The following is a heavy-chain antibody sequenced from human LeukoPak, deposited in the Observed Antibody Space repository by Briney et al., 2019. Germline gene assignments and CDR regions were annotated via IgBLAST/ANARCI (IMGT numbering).Heavy chain of an antibody. CDR3: AKDEVRLGAPLCY. J-gene: IGHJ4*02. D-gene: IGHD3-16*01. CDR1: GFTFSSYG. V-gene: IGHV3-30*18. Sequence: GGSLRLSCAASGFTFSSYGMHWVRQAPGKGLEWVAVISYDGSNKYYADSVKGRFTISRDNSKNTLYLQMNSLRAEDTAVYYCAKDEVRLGAPLCYWGQGTLVTVSS. CDR2: ISYDGSNK.